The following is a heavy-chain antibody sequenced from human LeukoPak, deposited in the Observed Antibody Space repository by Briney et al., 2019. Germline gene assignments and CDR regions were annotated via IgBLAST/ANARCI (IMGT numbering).Heavy chain of an antibody. V-gene: IGHV4-30-4*01. CDR3: ASEVTMVRGRGVDY. CDR1: GGSISSGDYY. D-gene: IGHD3-10*01. Sequence: SETLSLTCTVSGGSISSGDYYWSWIRQPPGKGLEWIGYIYYSGSTYYNPSLKSRVTISVDTSKNQFSLKLSSVTAADTAVYYCASEVTMVRGRGVDYWGQGTLVTVPS. CDR2: IYYSGST. J-gene: IGHJ4*02.